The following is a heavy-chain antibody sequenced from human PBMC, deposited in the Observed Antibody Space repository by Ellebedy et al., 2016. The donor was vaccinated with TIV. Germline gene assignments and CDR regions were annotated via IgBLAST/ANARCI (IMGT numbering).Heavy chain of an antibody. Sequence: GSLRLXCTVSGGSISSYYWSWIRQPAGKGLEWIGRIYTSGSTNYNPSLKSRVTMSVDTSKNQFSLKLSSVTAADTAVYYCARAAFGVVTDYYYYYMDVWGKGTTVTVSS. CDR1: GGSISSYY. CDR3: ARAAFGVVTDYYYYYMDV. D-gene: IGHD3-3*01. J-gene: IGHJ6*03. V-gene: IGHV4-4*07. CDR2: IYTSGST.